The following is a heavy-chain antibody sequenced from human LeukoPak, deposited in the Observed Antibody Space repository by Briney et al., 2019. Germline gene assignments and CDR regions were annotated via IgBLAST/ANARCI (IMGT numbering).Heavy chain of an antibody. CDR1: GFTFSSYG. CDR2: ISYDGSNK. J-gene: IGHJ4*02. Sequence: PGRSLRLSCAASGFTFSSYGMHWVRQAPGKGLEWVAVISYDGSNKYYADSVKGRFTISRDNSKNTLWLQMSSLRDEDTAVYYCVKTTSWALRDNYFDHWGQGTLVTVSS. V-gene: IGHV3-30*18. D-gene: IGHD2-2*01. CDR3: VKTTSWALRDNYFDH.